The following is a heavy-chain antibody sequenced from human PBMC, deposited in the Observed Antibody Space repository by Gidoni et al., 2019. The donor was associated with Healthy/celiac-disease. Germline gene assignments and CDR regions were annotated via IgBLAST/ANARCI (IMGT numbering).Heavy chain of an antibody. CDR3: ARHDSGIAAAVRVDGYWYFDL. CDR2: IYYSGST. Sequence: QLQLQESGPGLVKPSETLSLTCTVSGGSISSSSYYWGWIRPPPGKGLEWIGSIYYSGSTYYNPSLKSRVTISVDTSKNQFSLKLSSVTAADTAVYYCARHDSGIAAAVRVDGYWYFDLWGRGTLVTVSS. J-gene: IGHJ2*01. D-gene: IGHD6-13*01. CDR1: GGSISSSSYY. V-gene: IGHV4-39*01.